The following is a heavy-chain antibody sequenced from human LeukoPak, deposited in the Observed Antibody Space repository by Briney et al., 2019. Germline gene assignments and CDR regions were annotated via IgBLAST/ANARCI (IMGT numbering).Heavy chain of an antibody. CDR2: ISYDGSNK. V-gene: IGHV3-30-3*01. CDR1: GFIVINNY. J-gene: IGHJ4*02. CDR3: ARGGYDSSGVYYFDY. Sequence: GGSLRLSCAASGFIVINNYMSWVRQAPGKGLEWVAVISYDGSNKYYADSVKGRFTISRDNSKNTLYLQMNSLRAEDTAVYYCARGGYDSSGVYYFDYWGQGTLVTVSS. D-gene: IGHD3-22*01.